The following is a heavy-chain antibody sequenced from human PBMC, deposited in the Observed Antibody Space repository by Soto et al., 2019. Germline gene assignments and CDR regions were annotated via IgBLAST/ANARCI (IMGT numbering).Heavy chain of an antibody. V-gene: IGHV1-69*13. CDR2: IIPIFGTA. D-gene: IGHD5-18*01. CDR1: GGTFSSYA. Sequence: SVKVSCKASGGTFSSYAISWVRQAPGQGLEWMGGIIPIFGTANYAQKFQGRVTITADESTSTAYMELSSLRSEDTAVYYCARDECCPGGYSYGLDYWGQGTLVTVSS. J-gene: IGHJ4*02. CDR3: ARDECCPGGYSYGLDY.